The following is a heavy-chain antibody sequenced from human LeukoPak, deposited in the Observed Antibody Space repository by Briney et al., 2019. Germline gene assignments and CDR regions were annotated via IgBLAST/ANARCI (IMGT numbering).Heavy chain of an antibody. CDR1: GFTFDDYG. D-gene: IGHD2-15*01. CDR3: AKDPRGSQSLFDY. V-gene: IGHV3-30*02. CDR2: IRYDGSNK. Sequence: GGSLRLSCAASGFTFDDYGMSWVRQAPGKGLEWGAFIRYDGSNKYYADSVKGRFTISRDNSKNPLYLQMNSLRAEETAVYYCAKDPRGSQSLFDYWGQGTLVTVSS. J-gene: IGHJ4*02.